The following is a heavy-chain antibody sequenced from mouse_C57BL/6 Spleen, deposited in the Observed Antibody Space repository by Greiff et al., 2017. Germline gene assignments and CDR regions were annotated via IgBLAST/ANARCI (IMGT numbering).Heavy chain of an antibody. Sequence: QVQLQQSGPELVKPGASVKISCKASGYAFSSSWMNWVKQRPGKGLEWIGRIYPGDGDTNYNGKFKGKATLTADKSSSTAYMQLSSLTSEDSAVYFCARFAMDDWGQGTSVTVSS. V-gene: IGHV1-82*01. J-gene: IGHJ4*01. CDR2: IYPGDGDT. CDR3: ARFAMDD. CDR1: GYAFSSSW.